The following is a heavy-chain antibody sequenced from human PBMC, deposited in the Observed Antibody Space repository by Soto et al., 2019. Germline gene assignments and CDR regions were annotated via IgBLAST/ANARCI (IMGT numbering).Heavy chain of an antibody. D-gene: IGHD2-15*01. CDR3: TSGWGVGYCSGGSCGGIDY. CDR1: GFTFDDYA. V-gene: IGHV3-49*03. J-gene: IGHJ4*02. CDR2: IRSKNYGGTT. Sequence: SLRLSCTDPGFTFDDYAMGWFRQAPGKGPERVGFIRSKNYGGTTEYAASVKGRFTISRDDSKSIAYLQMNSLKTEDTAVYYCTSGWGVGYCSGGSCGGIDYWGQGT.